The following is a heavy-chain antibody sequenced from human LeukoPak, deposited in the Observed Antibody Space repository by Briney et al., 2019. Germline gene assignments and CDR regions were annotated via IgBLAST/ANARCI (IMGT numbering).Heavy chain of an antibody. J-gene: IGHJ4*02. Sequence: ASVKVSCKASGYTFTSYAMNWVRQAPGQGLEWLGWINTNTGNPTYAQGFTGRFVFSLDTSVSTAYLQISSLKAEDTAVYYCARSPQDSYSSGWRLDYWGQGTLVTVSS. CDR1: GYTFTSYA. V-gene: IGHV7-4-1*02. D-gene: IGHD6-19*01. CDR2: INTNTGNP. CDR3: ARSPQDSYSSGWRLDY.